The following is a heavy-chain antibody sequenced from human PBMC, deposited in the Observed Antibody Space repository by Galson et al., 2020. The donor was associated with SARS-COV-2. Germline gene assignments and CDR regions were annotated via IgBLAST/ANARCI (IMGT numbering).Heavy chain of an antibody. CDR1: GYSFTSSW. V-gene: IGHV5-51*01. CDR3: ARQAAIHYWFDP. Sequence: GESMKISCKGSGYSFTSSWIGWVRQMPGKRLERMGIIYPGDSDNRYSLSFQGQVTISADKSISTAYLRWSSLKALYTAMYYCARQAAIHYWFDPGCQGSLVIFSS. D-gene: IGHD5-18*01. J-gene: IGHJ5*02. CDR2: IYPGDSDN.